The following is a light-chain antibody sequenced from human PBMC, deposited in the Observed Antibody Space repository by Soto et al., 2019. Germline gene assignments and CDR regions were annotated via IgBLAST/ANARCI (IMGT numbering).Light chain of an antibody. V-gene: IGLV1-36*01. CDR3: AAWDDSLSGPV. Sequence: QSVLTQSPSVSAAPRQRVTISCSGSDSNIGNNAVNWYQQAPGKAPKLLIHDDYRVASGVSDRFSGSRSGTSAALAISGLQSEDEADYYCAAWDDSLSGPVFGGGTKLTVL. J-gene: IGLJ3*02. CDR1: DSNIGNNA. CDR2: DDY.